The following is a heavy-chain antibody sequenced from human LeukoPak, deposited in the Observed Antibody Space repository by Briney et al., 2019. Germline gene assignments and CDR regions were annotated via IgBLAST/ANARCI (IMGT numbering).Heavy chain of an antibody. CDR1: GGSFSGYY. CDR2: IYYSGST. Sequence: SETLSLTCAVYGGSFSGYYWSWIRQPPGKGLEWIGYIYYSGSTNYNPSLKSRVTISVDTSKNQFSLKLSSVTAADTAVYYCARVSSSSGGDHKYYYYYYMDVWGKGTTVTVSS. D-gene: IGHD6-6*01. J-gene: IGHJ6*03. V-gene: IGHV4-59*01. CDR3: ARVSSSSGGDHKYYYYYYMDV.